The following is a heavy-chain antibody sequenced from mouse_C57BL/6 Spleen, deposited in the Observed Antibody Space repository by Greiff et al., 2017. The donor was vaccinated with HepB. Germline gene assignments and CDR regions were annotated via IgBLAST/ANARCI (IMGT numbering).Heavy chain of an antibody. D-gene: IGHD1-1*01. V-gene: IGHV1-64*01. CDR3: ARVGTVVADYYAMDY. Sequence: VQLKQPGAELVKPGASVKLSCKASGYTFTSYWMHWVKQRPGQGLEWIGMIHPNSGSTNYNEKFKSKATLTVDKSSSTAYMQLSSLTSEDAAVYYCARVGTVVADYYAMDYWGQGTSVTVSS. J-gene: IGHJ4*01. CDR2: IHPNSGST. CDR1: GYTFTSYW.